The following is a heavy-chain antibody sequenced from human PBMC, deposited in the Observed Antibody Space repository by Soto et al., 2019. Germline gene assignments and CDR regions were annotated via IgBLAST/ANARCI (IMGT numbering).Heavy chain of an antibody. J-gene: IGHJ5*02. CDR2: ISAYNGST. Sequence: ASVKVSCKASGYTFTSYGISWVRQAPGQGLEWMGWISAYNGSTNYAQKLQGRVTMTTDTSTSTAYMELRSLRSDDTAVYYCARVRRSLRYFDGNWFDPWGQGTLVTVSS. V-gene: IGHV1-18*01. D-gene: IGHD3-9*01. CDR3: ARVRRSLRYFDGNWFDP. CDR1: GYTFTSYG.